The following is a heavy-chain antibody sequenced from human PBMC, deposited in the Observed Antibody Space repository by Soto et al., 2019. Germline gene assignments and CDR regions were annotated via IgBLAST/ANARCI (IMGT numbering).Heavy chain of an antibody. J-gene: IGHJ4*02. CDR3: AKGRGGSGSLTPRVDF. Sequence: EVQLLASGGGLVQPGGSLRLSCAASGFTFNNYAMTWVRQAPGKGLEWVSATSGGGDTTSYPDSVKGRFTVSRDGSKNTLYLQMSSLRAEDTALYYCAKGRGGSGSLTPRVDFWGQGLLVTVSS. D-gene: IGHD3-10*01. V-gene: IGHV3-23*01. CDR1: GFTFNNYA. CDR2: TSGGGDTT.